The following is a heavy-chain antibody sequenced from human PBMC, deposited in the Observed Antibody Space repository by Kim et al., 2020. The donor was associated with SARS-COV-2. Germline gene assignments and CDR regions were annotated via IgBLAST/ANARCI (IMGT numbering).Heavy chain of an antibody. CDR3: AKGGIGWLQQQSDY. Sequence: AAALKARFTISRENSRKTLYLQMNSLRAEDTAVYYCAKGGIGWLQQQSDYWGQGTLVTVSS. D-gene: IGHD5-12*01. V-gene: IGHV3-23*01. J-gene: IGHJ4*02.